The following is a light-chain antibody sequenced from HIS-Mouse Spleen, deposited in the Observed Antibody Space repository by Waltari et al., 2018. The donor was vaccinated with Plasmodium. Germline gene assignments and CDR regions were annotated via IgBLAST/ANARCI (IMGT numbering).Light chain of an antibody. J-gene: IGLJ3*02. CDR1: ALPKKY. CDR3: YSTDSSGNHRV. Sequence: SYELTQPPSVSVSPGQTARITCPGDALPKKYAYWYQQKSGQAPVLVIYEDSKRPSGIPERFSGSSSGRMATWKISGAQVEDEADYYCYSTDSSGNHRVFGGGTKLTVL. CDR2: EDS. V-gene: IGLV3-10*01.